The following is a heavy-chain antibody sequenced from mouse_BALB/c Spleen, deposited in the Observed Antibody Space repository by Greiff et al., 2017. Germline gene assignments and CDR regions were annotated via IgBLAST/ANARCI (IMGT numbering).Heavy chain of an antibody. CDR3: APSTMITFFDY. J-gene: IGHJ2*01. V-gene: IGHV1-14*01. Sequence: EVQLVESGPELVKPGASVKMSCKASGYTFTSYVMHWVKQKPGQGLEWIGYINPYNDGTKYNEKFKGKATLTSDKSSSTAYMELSSLTSEDSAVYYCAPSTMITFFDYWGQGTTLTVSS. D-gene: IGHD2-4*01. CDR1: GYTFTSYV. CDR2: INPYNDGT.